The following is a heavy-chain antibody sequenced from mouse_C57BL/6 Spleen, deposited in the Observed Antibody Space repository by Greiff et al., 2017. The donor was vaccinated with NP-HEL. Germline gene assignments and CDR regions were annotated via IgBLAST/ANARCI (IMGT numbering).Heavy chain of an antibody. CDR1: GYTFTSYW. CDR3: ARGGGDY. V-gene: IGHV1-69*01. Sequence: QVQLQQSGAELVMPGASVKLSCKASGYTFTSYWMHWVKQRPGQGLEWIGEIDPSDSYTNYNQKFKGKSTLTVDKSSSTAYMQLSSQTSEDSAVYYCARGGGDYWGQGTTLTVSS. J-gene: IGHJ2*01. CDR2: IDPSDSYT.